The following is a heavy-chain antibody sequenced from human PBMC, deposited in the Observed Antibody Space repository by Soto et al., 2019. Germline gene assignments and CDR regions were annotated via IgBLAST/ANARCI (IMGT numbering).Heavy chain of an antibody. CDR3: ARAVGGPTSNLDY. CDR1: GYTFTSYA. CDR2: INAGNGNT. V-gene: IGHV1-3*01. Sequence: ASVKVSCKASGYTFTSYAIDWVRQAPGQRLEWMGWINAGNGNTKYSQKFQGRVTITRDTSASTAYMELSSLRSEDTAVYYCARAVGGPTSNLDYWGQGTLVTVSS. J-gene: IGHJ4*02. D-gene: IGHD3-16*01.